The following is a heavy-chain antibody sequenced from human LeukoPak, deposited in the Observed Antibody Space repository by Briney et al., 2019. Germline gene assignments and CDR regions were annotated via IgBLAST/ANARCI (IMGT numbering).Heavy chain of an antibody. D-gene: IGHD6-19*01. CDR1: GGSFSGYY. CDR3: ARRVYSSGWYGN. CDR2: INHSGST. V-gene: IGHV4-34*01. J-gene: IGHJ4*02. Sequence: SETLSLTCAVYGGSFSGYYWSWIRQPPGKGLEWIGEINHSGSTNYNPSLKSRVTISVDTSKNQFSLKLSSVTAADTAVYYCARRVYSSGWYGNWGQGTLVTVSS.